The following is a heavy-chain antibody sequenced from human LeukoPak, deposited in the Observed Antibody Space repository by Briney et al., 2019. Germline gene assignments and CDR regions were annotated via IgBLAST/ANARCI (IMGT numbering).Heavy chain of an antibody. J-gene: IGHJ3*02. V-gene: IGHV1-2*06. CDR2: INPNSGGT. Sequence: GASVKVSCKASGYTFTGYYMHWVRQAPGQGLEWMGRINPNSGGTNYAQKFQGRVTMTRDTSISTAYMELSRLRSDDTAVYYCARNLDSSGYYPDAFDIWGQGTMVTVSS. CDR3: ARNLDSSGYYPDAFDI. D-gene: IGHD3-22*01. CDR1: GYTFTGYY.